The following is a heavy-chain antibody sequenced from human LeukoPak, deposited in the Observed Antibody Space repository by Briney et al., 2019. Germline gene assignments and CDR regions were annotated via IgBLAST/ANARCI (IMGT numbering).Heavy chain of an antibody. CDR3: ARLIYSLGSYFFDY. V-gene: IGHV3-23*01. D-gene: IGHD5-18*01. Sequence: GGSLRLSCAASGFTFSSYALSWVRQAPGEGLEWVSAISGSGGSTYYADSVKGRFTISRDNSKNTLYLQMNTLRAEDTAVYFCARLIYSLGSYFFDYWGQGTLVTVSS. CDR1: GFTFSSYA. J-gene: IGHJ4*02. CDR2: ISGSGGST.